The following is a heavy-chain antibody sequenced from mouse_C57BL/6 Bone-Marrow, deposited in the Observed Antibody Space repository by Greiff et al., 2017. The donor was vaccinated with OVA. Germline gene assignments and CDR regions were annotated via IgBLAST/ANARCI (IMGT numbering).Heavy chain of an antibody. CDR2: ISSGGSYT. V-gene: IGHV5-6*02. Sequence: EVMLVESGGDLVKPGGSLKLSCAASGFTFSSYGMSWVRQTPDKRLEWVATISSGGSYTYYPDSVKGRFTISRDNAKNTLYLQMSSLKSEDTAMYYCARRGSTMVTRWYFDVWGTGTTVTVSS. J-gene: IGHJ1*03. D-gene: IGHD2-13*01. CDR3: ARRGSTMVTRWYFDV. CDR1: GFTFSSYG.